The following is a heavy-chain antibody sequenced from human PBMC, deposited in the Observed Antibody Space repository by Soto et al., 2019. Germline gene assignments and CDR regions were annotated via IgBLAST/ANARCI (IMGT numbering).Heavy chain of an antibody. CDR2: MNPNSGNT. V-gene: IGHV1-8*01. CDR1: GYTFTSYD. CDR3: ARARHSNNYGSGRYRYYMDV. J-gene: IGHJ6*03. D-gene: IGHD3-10*01. Sequence: QVQLVQSGAEVKKPGASVKVSCKASGYTFTSYDINWVRQATGQGLEWMGWMNPNSGNTGYAQKFQGRVTMTRNTSISTAYMELSSLRSEDKAVYYCARARHSNNYGSGRYRYYMDVWGKGTTVTVSS.